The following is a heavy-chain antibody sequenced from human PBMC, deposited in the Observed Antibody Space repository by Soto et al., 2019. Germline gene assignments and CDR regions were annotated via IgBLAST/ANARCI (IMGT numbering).Heavy chain of an antibody. V-gene: IGHV1-69*13. J-gene: IGHJ5*02. CDR1: GGTFSSYS. Sequence: SVQVSCKASGGTFSSYSISWVRQAPGQGLEWMGGIIPIFGTANYAQKFQGRVTITADESTSTAYMELSSLRSEDTAVYYCAKGIAALSDAWGQGTLVTVSS. CDR2: IIPIFGTA. CDR3: AKGIAALSDA. D-gene: IGHD6-6*01.